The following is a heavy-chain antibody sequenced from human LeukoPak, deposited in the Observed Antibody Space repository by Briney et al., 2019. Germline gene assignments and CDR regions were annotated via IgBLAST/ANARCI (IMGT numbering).Heavy chain of an antibody. V-gene: IGHV1-46*03. CDR3: ARNDASGLDY. Sequence: ASVKVSCKASGYTFTNYYMHWVRQAPGQALEWMGFINPIGGSTSYAQKFQGRVTMTRDTSTSTVYMELNSLRSEDTAVYYCARNDASGLDYWGQGTLVTVSS. D-gene: IGHD3-10*01. J-gene: IGHJ4*02. CDR2: INPIGGST. CDR1: GYTFTNYY.